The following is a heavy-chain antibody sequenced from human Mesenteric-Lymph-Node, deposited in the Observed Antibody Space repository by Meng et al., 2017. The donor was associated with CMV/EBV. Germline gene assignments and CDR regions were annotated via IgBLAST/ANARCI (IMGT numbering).Heavy chain of an antibody. CDR3: ARPLFSGSYHGWFDP. D-gene: IGHD1-26*01. J-gene: IGHJ5*02. CDR2: LNPNTGGT. Sequence: YGYTFTDYYIHWVRQAPGQGLEWMGWLNPNTGGTTSAQKFQGRVTMTWDTSNSTAFMDLTRLTSDDTAVYYCARPLFSGSYHGWFDPWGQGTLVTVSS. V-gene: IGHV1-2*02. CDR1: GYTFTDYY.